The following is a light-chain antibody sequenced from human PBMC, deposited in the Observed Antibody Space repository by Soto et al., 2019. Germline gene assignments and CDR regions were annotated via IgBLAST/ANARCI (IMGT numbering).Light chain of an antibody. CDR1: SSNIGSNY. CDR2: RNN. V-gene: IGLV1-47*01. CDR3: AAWDDSLSGREV. Sequence: QSVLTQPPSASGTPGQRVTISCSGSSSNIGSNYVYWYQQLPGTAPKLLIYRNNQRPSGVPDRFSGSKSGTSASLAISGLRSEDEAEYYCAAWDDSLSGREVFGGGTQLTVL. J-gene: IGLJ2*01.